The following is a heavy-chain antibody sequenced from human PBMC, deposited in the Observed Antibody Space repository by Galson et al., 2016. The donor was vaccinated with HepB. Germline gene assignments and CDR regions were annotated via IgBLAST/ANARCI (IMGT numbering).Heavy chain of an antibody. CDR1: GDSISSNTFY. CDR2: ISYSGTT. D-gene: IGHD6-13*01. J-gene: IGHJ4*02. V-gene: IGHV4-39*01. CDR3: PRHRAAVHPFDF. Sequence: SETLSLTCTVSGDSISSNTFYWGWIRQPPGRGLEWIGSISYSGTTSYNPSLKSPITISRETSKNQFSLNLRFVRATDTATYYCPRHRAAVHPFDFWGRGTLVAVSS.